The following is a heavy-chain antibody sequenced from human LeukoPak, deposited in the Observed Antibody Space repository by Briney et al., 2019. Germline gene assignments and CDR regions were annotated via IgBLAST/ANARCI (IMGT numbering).Heavy chain of an antibody. J-gene: IGHJ4*02. CDR3: AREDSSGSYYPNFDY. D-gene: IGHD1-26*01. CDR1: GGTFSSYA. CDR2: IIPILGIA. Sequence: GASVKVSCKASGGTFSSYAISWVRQAPGQGLEWMGRIIPILGIANYAQKFQGRVTITADKSTSTAYMELSSLRSEDTAVYYCAREDSSGSYYPNFDYWGQGTLVTVSS. V-gene: IGHV1-69*04.